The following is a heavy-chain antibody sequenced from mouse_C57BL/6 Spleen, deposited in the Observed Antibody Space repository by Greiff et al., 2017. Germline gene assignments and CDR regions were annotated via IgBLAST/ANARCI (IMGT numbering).Heavy chain of an antibody. J-gene: IGHJ2*01. V-gene: IGHV14-4*01. Sequence: VQLQQSGAELVRPGASVKLSCTASGYTFTDDYMHWVKQRPGQGLEWIGWIDPENGGTEYASKFQGKATLTADTSSNTAYLQLSSLTSEDTAVYYCATRKDSNCGRYFDYWGQGTTLTVSS. CDR1: GYTFTDDY. D-gene: IGHD2-5*01. CDR2: IDPENGGT. CDR3: ATRKDSNCGRYFDY.